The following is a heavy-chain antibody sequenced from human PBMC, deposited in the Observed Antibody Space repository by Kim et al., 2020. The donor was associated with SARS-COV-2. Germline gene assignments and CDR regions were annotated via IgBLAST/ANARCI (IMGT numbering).Heavy chain of an antibody. V-gene: IGHV3-48*02. J-gene: IGHJ4*02. D-gene: IGHD1-1*01. CDR2: AI. Sequence: AIYYADSVKSRFTISRDYAKNSLDLQMNSLRDEDTAVYYCARDWNGGIDVWGQGTLVTVSS. CDR3: ARDWNGGIDV.